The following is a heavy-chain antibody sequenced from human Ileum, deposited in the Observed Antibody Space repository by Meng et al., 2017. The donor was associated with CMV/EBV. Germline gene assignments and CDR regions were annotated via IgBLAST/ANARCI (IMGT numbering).Heavy chain of an antibody. CDR2: INHVGRT. J-gene: IGHJ4*02. CDR1: GGSLRGHY. CDR3: ARGLFRYPAYFDL. D-gene: IGHD3-16*02. Sequence: QVQLHQWSAGLLKPSETLSLTCAVYGGSLRGHYCNWIRQSPGNGLQWIAEINHVGRTNSNPSLASRVTISQDTSKNQCSLKLNSVTVADSAVYYCARGLFRYPAYFDLWGQGTLVTVSS. V-gene: IGHV4-34*01.